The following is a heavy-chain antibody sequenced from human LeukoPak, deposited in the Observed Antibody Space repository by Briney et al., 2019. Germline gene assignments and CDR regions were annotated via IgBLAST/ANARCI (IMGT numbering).Heavy chain of an antibody. CDR2: INHSGST. V-gene: IGHV4-34*01. CDR3: AAVRRYYYYYMDV. J-gene: IGHJ6*03. D-gene: IGHD3-16*01. CDR1: GGSFSGYY. Sequence: SETLSLTCAVYGGSFSGYYWSCIRQPPGKGLEWIGEINHSGSTNYNPSLKSRVTISVDTSKNQFSLKLSSVTAADTAVYYCAAVRRYYYYYMDVWGKGTTVTISS.